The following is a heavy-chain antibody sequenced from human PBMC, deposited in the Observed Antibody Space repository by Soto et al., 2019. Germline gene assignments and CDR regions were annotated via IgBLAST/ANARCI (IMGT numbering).Heavy chain of an antibody. CDR3: ARDRRDGYNFDY. Sequence: EVPLAESGGGLVKPGGSLRLSCAASGFTFSSYSMNWVRQAPGKGLEWVSSISSSTNYIYYADSVKGRFTISRDNAKNSLYLQMNSLRAEDTAVYYCARDRRDGYNFDYWGQGTLVTVSS. D-gene: IGHD5-12*01. V-gene: IGHV3-21*01. CDR1: GFTFSSYS. J-gene: IGHJ4*02. CDR2: ISSSTNYI.